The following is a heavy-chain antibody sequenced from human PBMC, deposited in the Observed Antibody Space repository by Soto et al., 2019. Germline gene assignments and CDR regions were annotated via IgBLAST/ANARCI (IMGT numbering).Heavy chain of an antibody. CDR3: AREKRATGYFDY. D-gene: IGHD6-25*01. Sequence: EVQLVDSGGGLVQTGGSLRLSCAASGFTFSAYWMSWVRQAPGKGLEWVANIKQAGSEKYYVDSVNGRFIISRDDAKNSLFLQVNSLRVEDTAVYYCAREKRATGYFDYWGQGTLVTVSA. J-gene: IGHJ4*02. CDR1: GFTFSAYW. V-gene: IGHV3-7*01. CDR2: IKQAGSEK.